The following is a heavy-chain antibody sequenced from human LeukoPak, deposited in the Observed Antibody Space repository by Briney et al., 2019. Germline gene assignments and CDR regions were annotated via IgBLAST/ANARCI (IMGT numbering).Heavy chain of an antibody. CDR3: ARASRYGDYVGF. D-gene: IGHD4-17*01. CDR2: IYSGGST. J-gene: IGHJ4*02. CDR1: GFTVSSNY. V-gene: IGHV3-53*01. Sequence: GASLRLSCAASGFTVSSNYMSWVRQAPGKGLEWVSVIYSGGSTYYADSVKGRFTISRDNSKNTLYLQMNGLRAEDTAVYYCARASRYGDYVGFGGQGTLVTVSS.